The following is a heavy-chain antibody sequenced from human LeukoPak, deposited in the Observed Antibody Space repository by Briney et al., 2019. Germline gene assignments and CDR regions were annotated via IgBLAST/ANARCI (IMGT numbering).Heavy chain of an antibody. Sequence: GGSLRLSCAASGFTFSSYTMHWVRQAPGKGLEWVAVISYDGGNKYYAHSVKGRFTISRDNSKNTLYLQMNSLRAEDTAVYYCARDYYGDYYFDYWGQGTLVTVSS. CDR3: ARDYYGDYYFDY. V-gene: IGHV3-30-3*01. D-gene: IGHD4-17*01. CDR2: ISYDGGNK. J-gene: IGHJ4*02. CDR1: GFTFSSYT.